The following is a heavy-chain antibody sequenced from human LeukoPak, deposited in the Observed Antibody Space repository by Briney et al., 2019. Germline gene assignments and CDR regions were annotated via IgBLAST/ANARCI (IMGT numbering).Heavy chain of an antibody. CDR2: IYPGDSDT. Sequence: GESLKISCKGSADTFTSYWIGWVRQMPGKGLEWMGIIYPGDSDTRYRPSFQGQVTISADKSISTAYLQWSSLKASDTATYYCARPLVTGYYNNDAFDIWGQGTMVTVPS. CDR1: ADTFTSYW. V-gene: IGHV5-51*01. J-gene: IGHJ3*02. CDR3: ARPLVTGYYNNDAFDI. D-gene: IGHD3-9*01.